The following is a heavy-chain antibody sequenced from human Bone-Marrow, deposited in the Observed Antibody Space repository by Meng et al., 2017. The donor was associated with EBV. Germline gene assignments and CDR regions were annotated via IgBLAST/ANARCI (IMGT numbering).Heavy chain of an antibody. V-gene: IGHV1-3*01. CDR1: GYTFTSYA. CDR2: IDAGNTYT. J-gene: IGHJ4*02. CDR3: ARDRGGYRAIDY. D-gene: IGHD6-25*01. Sequence: QVQLVQSGAEVKKPGASVKVSCKTSGYTFTSYAMHWVRQAPGQRLEWMGWIDAGNTYTKYSQKFQGRVTITRDPSASTAYMELSSLRSEDTAVYYCARDRGGYRAIDYWGQGTLVTVSS.